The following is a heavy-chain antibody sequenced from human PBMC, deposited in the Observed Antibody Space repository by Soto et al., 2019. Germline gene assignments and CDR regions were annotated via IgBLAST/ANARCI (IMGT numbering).Heavy chain of an antibody. V-gene: IGHV3-7*03. CDR1: GFTFSSYW. CDR2: IKQDGSEK. CDR3: ARKLLFLECPLPDFLNF. D-gene: IGHD3-3*01. Sequence: PGGSLRLSCAASGFTFSSYWMSWVRQAPGKGLEWVANIKQDGSEKYYVDSVKGRFTISRDNAKNSLYLQMNSLRAEDTAVYYCARKLLFLECPLPDFLNFWAKGTMVTFPS. J-gene: IGHJ3*01.